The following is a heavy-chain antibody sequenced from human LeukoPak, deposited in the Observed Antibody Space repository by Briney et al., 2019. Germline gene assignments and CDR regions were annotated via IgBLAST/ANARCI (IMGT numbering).Heavy chain of an antibody. CDR2: IYPGDFDT. Sequence: GESLKISCKGSGYSFTTYWIGWVRQMPGKGLEWMGIIYPGDFDTRYSPSFRGQVTISVDKSINTAYLQWSSLKASDTAMYYCARAPTSVSNPYYFDYWGQGALVTVSS. CDR3: ARAPTSVSNPYYFDY. V-gene: IGHV5-51*01. CDR1: GYSFTTYW. J-gene: IGHJ4*02.